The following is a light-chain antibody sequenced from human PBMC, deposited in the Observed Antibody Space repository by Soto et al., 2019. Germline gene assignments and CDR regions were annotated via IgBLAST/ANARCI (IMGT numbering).Light chain of an antibody. V-gene: IGKV3-15*01. CDR2: GAS. CDR1: QSVYSN. J-gene: IGKJ1*01. Sequence: TQSPATLSLSPGDRATLSCRASQSVYSNLAWYQQRPGQAPRLLILGASNRATGIPARFSGSGSGTEFTLTISSLQSEDFAVYYCQQYDNWPRTFGQGTKVDIK. CDR3: QQYDNWPRT.